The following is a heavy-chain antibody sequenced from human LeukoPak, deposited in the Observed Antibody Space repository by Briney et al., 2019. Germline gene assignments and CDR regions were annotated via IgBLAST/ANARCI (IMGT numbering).Heavy chain of an antibody. CDR1: GFTFSNSA. J-gene: IGHJ6*03. CDR3: ARVSGWFNCYYYMDV. CDR2: MNPNSGNT. Sequence: ASVKVSCKASGFTFSNSAIQWVRQATGQGLEWMGWMNPNSGNTGYAQKFQGRVTMTRNTSISTAYMELSSLRSEDTAVYYCARVSGWFNCYYYMDVWGKGTTVTISS. V-gene: IGHV1-8*01. D-gene: IGHD6-19*01.